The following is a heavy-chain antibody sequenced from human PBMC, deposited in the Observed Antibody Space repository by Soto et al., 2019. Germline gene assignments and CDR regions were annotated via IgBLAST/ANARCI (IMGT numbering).Heavy chain of an antibody. CDR2: ISSSSSYI. Sequence: GGSLRLSCAASGFTFSSYSMNWVRQAPGKGLEWVSSISSSSSYIYYADSVKGRFTISRDNAKNSLYLQMNSLRAEDTAVYYCATNPGYSSGRVDCWGQGTLVTVSS. CDR1: GFTFSSYS. D-gene: IGHD6-19*01. CDR3: ATNPGYSSGRVDC. J-gene: IGHJ4*02. V-gene: IGHV3-21*01.